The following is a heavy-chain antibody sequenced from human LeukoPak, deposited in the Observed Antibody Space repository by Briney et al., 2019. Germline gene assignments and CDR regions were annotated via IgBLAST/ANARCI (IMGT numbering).Heavy chain of an antibody. CDR3: AREGGADLGYYYMDV. V-gene: IGHV3-30*04. Sequence: PGRSLRLSCAASGFTFSTYAMHWVRQAPGKGLEWVAVISYDGSSKYYADSVKGRFTISRDNSKSTLYLQMNNLRAEDTAVYYCAREGGADLGYYYMDVWGKGTTVTVSS. CDR2: ISYDGSSK. J-gene: IGHJ6*03. CDR1: GFTFSTYA. D-gene: IGHD2-21*02.